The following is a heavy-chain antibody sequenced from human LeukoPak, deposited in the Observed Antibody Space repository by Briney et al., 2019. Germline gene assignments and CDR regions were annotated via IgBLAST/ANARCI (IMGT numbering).Heavy chain of an antibody. CDR3: ARDRNAFDY. J-gene: IGHJ4*02. CDR2: ISWNSGSI. D-gene: IGHD4-11*01. Sequence: GGSLRLSCAASGFTFDDYAMHWVRQAPGKGLEWVSGISWNSGSIGYADSVKGRFTISRDNAKNSLYLQMNSLRAEDTAVYYCARDRNAFDYWGQGTLVTVSS. V-gene: IGHV3-9*01. CDR1: GFTFDDYA.